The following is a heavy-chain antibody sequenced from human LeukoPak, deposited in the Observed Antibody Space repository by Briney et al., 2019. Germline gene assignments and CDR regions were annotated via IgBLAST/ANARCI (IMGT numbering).Heavy chain of an antibody. CDR3: ARGHDVAASFDY. CDR1: GGTFSSYA. CDR2: INQSGGT. D-gene: IGHD6-19*01. V-gene: IGHV1-2*02. J-gene: IGHJ4*02. Sequence: ASVKVSCKASGGTFSSYAISWVRQAPGQGLEWLGWINQSGGTYYAQKFQGRVTMTRDTSIRAAYMELSRLRTDDTALYYCARGHDVAASFDYWGQGTLVTVSS.